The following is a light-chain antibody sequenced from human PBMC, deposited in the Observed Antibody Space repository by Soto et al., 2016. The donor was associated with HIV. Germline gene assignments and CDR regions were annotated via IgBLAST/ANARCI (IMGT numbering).Light chain of an antibody. CDR2: AAS. CDR3: QQYNSYYT. J-gene: IGKJ2*01. CDR1: QGISNY. Sequence: DIQMTQSPSTLSASVGDRVIITCRASQGISNYLAWYQQKPGKVPKLLIYAASTLQSGVPSRFSGSGSGTDFTLTISSLQPEDVATYYCQQYNSYYTFGQGTKLEIK. V-gene: IGKV1-27*01.